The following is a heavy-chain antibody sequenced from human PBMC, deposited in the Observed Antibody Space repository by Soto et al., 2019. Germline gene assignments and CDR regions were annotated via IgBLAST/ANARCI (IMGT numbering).Heavy chain of an antibody. V-gene: IGHV1-3*01. D-gene: IGHD3-10*01. Sequence: ASVKVSCKASGYTFTSYAMYWVRQAPGQRLEWMGWINAGNGNTKYSQKFQGRVTITRDTSATTAYMELSSPRSEDTAVYYCARDMGFGLSDYWGQGTLVTVSS. CDR3: ARDMGFGLSDY. CDR1: GYTFTSYA. CDR2: INAGNGNT. J-gene: IGHJ4*02.